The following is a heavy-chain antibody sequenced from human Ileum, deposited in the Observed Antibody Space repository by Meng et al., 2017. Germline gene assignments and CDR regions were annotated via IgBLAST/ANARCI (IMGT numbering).Heavy chain of an antibody. CDR2: ISHSGST. D-gene: IGHD4-23*01. Sequence: QVQLQSSGPGLVKPSGTLSLTCAVSSGSITSDTYWSWVRLPPGKGLEWIGQISHSGSTFYNPSLKSRVTMSVDKSKSQFSLMLTSVTAADTAVYYCARHGGYYQGFWGQGTLVTVSS. CDR1: SGSITSDTY. V-gene: IGHV4-4*02. J-gene: IGHJ4*02. CDR3: ARHGGYYQGF.